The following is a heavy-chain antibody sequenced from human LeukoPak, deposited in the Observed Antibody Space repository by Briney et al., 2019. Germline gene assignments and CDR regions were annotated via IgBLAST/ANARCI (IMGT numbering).Heavy chain of an antibody. V-gene: IGHV3-74*01. J-gene: IGHJ4*02. CDR3: ARGVWELLRRGVVDY. D-gene: IGHD1-26*01. CDR2: INSDGSST. CDR1: GFTFSSYW. Sequence: GGSLRLSCAASGFTFSSYWMHWVRQAPGKGLGWVSRINSDGSSTSYADSVKGRFTISRDNAKNTLYLQMNSLRAEDTAVYYCARGVWELLRRGVVDYWGQGTLVTVSS.